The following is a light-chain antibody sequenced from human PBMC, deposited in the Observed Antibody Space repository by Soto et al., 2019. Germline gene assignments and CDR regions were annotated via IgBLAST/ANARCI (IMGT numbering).Light chain of an antibody. CDR2: EVS. Sequence: QSALTQPASVSGSPGQSITISCTGTSSDVGGYNFVSWYQQHPGKAPKLIIFEVSNRPSGVSNRFSGSKSGNTASLTISGLQAEDDADYYCSSYRSGSTPYVFGTGTKVTVL. V-gene: IGLV2-14*01. J-gene: IGLJ1*01. CDR3: SSYRSGSTPYV. CDR1: SSDVGGYNF.